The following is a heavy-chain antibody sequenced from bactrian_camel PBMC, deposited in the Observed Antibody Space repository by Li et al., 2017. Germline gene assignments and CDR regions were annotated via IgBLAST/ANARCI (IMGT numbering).Heavy chain of an antibody. Sequence: DVQLVESGGGSVQAGESLRLSCAASAATGGPFYMAYFRQAPGKEREGVATITLETGNTDYADSVKGRFTISQDGADNTIYLQMNDLKPEDTAMYYCASSRLGSTINWRHERRWGYWGQGTQVTVS. V-gene: IGHV3S40*01. J-gene: IGHJ4*01. CDR3: ASSRLGSTINWRHERRWGY. D-gene: IGHD4*01. CDR2: ITLETGNT. CDR1: AATGGPFY.